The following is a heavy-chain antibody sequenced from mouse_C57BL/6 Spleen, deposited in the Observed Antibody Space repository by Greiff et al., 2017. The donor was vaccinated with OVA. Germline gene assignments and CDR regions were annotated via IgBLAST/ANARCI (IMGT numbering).Heavy chain of an antibody. J-gene: IGHJ3*01. Sequence: VQLQQSGAELVRPGASVKLSCKASGYTFTDYYINWVKQRPGQGLEWIARIYPGSGNTYYNEKFKGKATLTAEKSSSTAYLQLSSLTSEDSAVYLCARERFAGVAYWGQGTMVTVSA. CDR2: IYPGSGNT. V-gene: IGHV1-76*01. CDR1: GYTFTDYY. CDR3: ARERFAGVAY.